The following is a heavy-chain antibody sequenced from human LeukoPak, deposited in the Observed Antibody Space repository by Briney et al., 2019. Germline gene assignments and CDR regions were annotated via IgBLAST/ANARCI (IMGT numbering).Heavy chain of an antibody. J-gene: IGHJ4*02. CDR2: IRYDGTNK. CDR3: AKDSTNYADYARPDF. Sequence: GGSLRLSCAASGFTFNYYWMTWVRQAPGKGLEWVAFIRYDGTNKYYADSVKGQFTISRDNSKNTLYLQMNSLRPEDTAVYYCAKDSTNYADYARPDFWGQGTLVTVSS. V-gene: IGHV3-30*02. CDR1: GFTFNYYW. D-gene: IGHD4-17*01.